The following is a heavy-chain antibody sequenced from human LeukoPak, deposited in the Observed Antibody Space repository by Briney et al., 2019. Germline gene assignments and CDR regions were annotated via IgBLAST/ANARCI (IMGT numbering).Heavy chain of an antibody. CDR2: ISYDGSNK. D-gene: IGHD1-26*01. J-gene: IGHJ4*02. CDR3: ASGPLVGAMDY. CDR1: GFTFSSYA. Sequence: GGSLRLSCAASGFTFSSYAMHWVRQAPGKGLEWVAVISYDGSNKYYADSVKGRFTISRDNSKNTLYLQMNSLRAEDTAVYYCASGPLVGAMDYWGQGTLVTVSP. V-gene: IGHV3-30-3*01.